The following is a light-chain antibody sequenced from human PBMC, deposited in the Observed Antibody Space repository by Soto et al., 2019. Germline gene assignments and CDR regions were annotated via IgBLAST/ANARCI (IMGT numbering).Light chain of an antibody. V-gene: IGKV3-15*01. CDR3: QQYNNWPHT. CDR1: QSVSSD. CDR2: GAS. Sequence: EIVMTQSPATLSVSPGERATLSCRASQSVSSDLAWYLQKPGQAPSLLVYGASTRATGMPARFSGSGSGTEFTLTISSLQSEDFAAYYCQQYNNWPHTFGPGTMLEIK. J-gene: IGKJ2*01.